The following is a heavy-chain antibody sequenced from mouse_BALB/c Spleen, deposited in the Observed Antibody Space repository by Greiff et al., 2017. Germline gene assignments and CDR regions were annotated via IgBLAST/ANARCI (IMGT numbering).Heavy chain of an antibody. D-gene: IGHD3-1*01. V-gene: IGHV1-80*01. CDR2: LYPGDGDT. J-gene: IGHJ3*01. Sequence: QVQLPPSGAELVRPGSSVKISCKASGSAFSSSWMNWVKQRPGQGLEWIGQLYPGDGDTNYNGTFKGKATLTADKSSSTAYMQLSSLTSEDSAVYFCAREGGSSGPFAGWGQGTRVTVSA. CDR1: GSAFSSSW. CDR3: AREGGSSGPFAG.